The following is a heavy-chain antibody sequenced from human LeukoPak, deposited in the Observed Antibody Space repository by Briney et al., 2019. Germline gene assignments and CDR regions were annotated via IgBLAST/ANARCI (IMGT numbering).Heavy chain of an antibody. Sequence: SETLSLTCTVSGGSISSYYWSWIRQPPGKGLEWIGYICYSGSTNYNPSLKSRVTISVDTSKNQSSLKLSSVTAADTAVYYCARHGLGAFDIWGQGTMVTVSS. D-gene: IGHD1-26*01. J-gene: IGHJ3*02. CDR2: ICYSGST. V-gene: IGHV4-59*08. CDR3: ARHGLGAFDI. CDR1: GGSISSYY.